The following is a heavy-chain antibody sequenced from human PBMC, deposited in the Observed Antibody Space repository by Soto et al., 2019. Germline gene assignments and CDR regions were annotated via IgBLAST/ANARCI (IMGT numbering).Heavy chain of an antibody. CDR2: IDPSDSYT. CDR3: ARRGISSGYYYFDY. CDR1: RYTFTNFW. D-gene: IGHD3-22*01. Sequence: PRESLKISCKGSRYTFTNFWISWLRQMPGKGLEWMGTIDPSDSYTNYNPSFRGHVTISADKSISTAYLQWSSLKASDTALYYCARRGISSGYYYFDYWGQGTPVTVSS. V-gene: IGHV5-10-1*01. J-gene: IGHJ4*02.